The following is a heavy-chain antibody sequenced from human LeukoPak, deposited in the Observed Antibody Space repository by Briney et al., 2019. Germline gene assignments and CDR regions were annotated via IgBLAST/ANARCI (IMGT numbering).Heavy chain of an antibody. CDR3: ARLRAAPINSGFDY. CDR2: IYYSGST. D-gene: IGHD6-13*01. V-gene: IGHV4-39*02. J-gene: IGHJ4*02. Sequence: SETLSLTCTVSGGSISSASCYWGWIRQPPGQGLEWIGSIYYSGSTYYNPSLKSRVTISLDTSEYHFSLTLSSVTAADTAVYYCARLRAAPINSGFDYWGQGTLVTVSS. CDR1: GGSISSASCY.